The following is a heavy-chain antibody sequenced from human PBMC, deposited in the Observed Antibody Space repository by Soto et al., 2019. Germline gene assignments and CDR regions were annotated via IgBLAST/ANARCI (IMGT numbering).Heavy chain of an antibody. D-gene: IGHD3-10*01. CDR3: ARGPTGWFGYDY. J-gene: IGHJ4*02. Sequence: DVQLVESGGGLVQPGGSLRLSCAASGFTFSSYWMHWVRQAPGKGLVWVSRINSGASTTNYADSVKGRFTISRDNAKNTLYLHMDSLTADDTAVYYCARGPTGWFGYDYWGQGTLVNVSS. CDR1: GFTFSSYW. V-gene: IGHV3-74*01. CDR2: INSGASTT.